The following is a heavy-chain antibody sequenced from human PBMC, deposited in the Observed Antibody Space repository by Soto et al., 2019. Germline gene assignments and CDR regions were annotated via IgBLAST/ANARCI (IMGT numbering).Heavy chain of an antibody. D-gene: IGHD4-17*01. CDR3: AKDHLETTVTTPSY. V-gene: IGHV3-30*18. Sequence: QVQLVESGGVVVQPGRSLRLSCAASGFTFSSYGMHWVRQAPSKGLEWVTVISYDGNNKNYTDSMKGRFTISRDNFKNTLYLQMDSLRAEDTAMYYCAKDHLETTVTTPSYWGQGTLVTVYS. CDR2: ISYDGNNK. CDR1: GFTFSSYG. J-gene: IGHJ4*02.